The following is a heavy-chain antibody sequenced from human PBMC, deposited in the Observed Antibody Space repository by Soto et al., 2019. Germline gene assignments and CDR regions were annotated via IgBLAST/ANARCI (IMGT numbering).Heavy chain of an antibody. J-gene: IGHJ6*02. CDR3: ASSPRGYCSSTSCRELGNYYGVDV. CDR2: IDPSDSYT. D-gene: IGHD2-2*01. CDR1: GYSFTSYW. Sequence: GESLKISCKCSGYSFTSYWIIWVRQMPGKGLEWMGRIDPSDSYTNYSPSFQGHVTISADKSISTAYLQWSSLKASDTAMYYCASSPRGYCSSTSCRELGNYYGVDVWGQGTTVTVSS. V-gene: IGHV5-10-1*01.